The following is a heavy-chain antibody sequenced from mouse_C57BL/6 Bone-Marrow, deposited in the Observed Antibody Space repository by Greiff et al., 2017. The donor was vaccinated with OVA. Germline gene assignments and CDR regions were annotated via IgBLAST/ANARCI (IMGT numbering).Heavy chain of an antibody. D-gene: IGHD2-4*01. V-gene: IGHV1-55*01. Sequence: QVQLQQPGAELVKPGASVKMSCKASGYTFTSYWITWVKQRPGQGLEWIGDIYPGSGSTNTNEKFKSKATLTVDTSSSTAYMQRSSLTSADSAVYYCARVDDYDEGYYYAMDYWGQGTSVTVSS. CDR1: GYTFTSYW. J-gene: IGHJ4*01. CDR2: IYPGSGST. CDR3: ARVDDYDEGYYYAMDY.